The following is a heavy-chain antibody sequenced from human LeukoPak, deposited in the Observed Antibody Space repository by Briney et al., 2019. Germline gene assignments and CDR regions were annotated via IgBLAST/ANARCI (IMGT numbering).Heavy chain of an antibody. CDR2: IIPILGIA. V-gene: IGHV1-69*04. Sequence: SVKVSCKASGGTFSSYAISWVRQAPGQGLEWMGRIIPILGIANYAQKFQGRVTITADKSTSTAYMELSSLRSEDTAVYYCARADPGYSSSWYGSYYYYMDVWGKGTTVTVSS. CDR1: GGTFSSYA. J-gene: IGHJ6*03. CDR3: ARADPGYSSSWYGSYYYYMDV. D-gene: IGHD6-13*01.